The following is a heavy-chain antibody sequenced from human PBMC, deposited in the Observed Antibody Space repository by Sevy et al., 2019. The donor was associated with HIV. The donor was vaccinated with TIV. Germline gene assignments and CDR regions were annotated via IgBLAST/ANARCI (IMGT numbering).Heavy chain of an antibody. CDR3: STDDLISY. V-gene: IGHV3-15*07. Sequence: GGSLRLSCTASGSDFANAWMNWVRQAPGKGLEWVGHIKSITDGGAADYAAPVKGRFTISRHDSKNTLYLHMNSLKAEDTAVYYCSTDDLISYWGRGTLVTVSS. J-gene: IGHJ4*02. CDR2: IKSITDGGAA. CDR1: GSDFANAW.